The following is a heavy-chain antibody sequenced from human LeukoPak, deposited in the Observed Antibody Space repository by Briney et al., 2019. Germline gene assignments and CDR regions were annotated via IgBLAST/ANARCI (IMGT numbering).Heavy chain of an antibody. CDR1: GYTFTSYG. CDR2: IGAYNGNT. CDR3: ARVIYYDILTGYPDFDY. J-gene: IGHJ4*02. D-gene: IGHD3-9*01. V-gene: IGHV1-18*01. Sequence: ASVKVSCKASGYTFTSYGISWVRQAPGQGLKWMGWIGAYNGNTNYAQKLQGRVTMATDTSTSTAYMQLRSLRSDDTAVYYCARVIYYDILTGYPDFDYWGQGTLVTVSS.